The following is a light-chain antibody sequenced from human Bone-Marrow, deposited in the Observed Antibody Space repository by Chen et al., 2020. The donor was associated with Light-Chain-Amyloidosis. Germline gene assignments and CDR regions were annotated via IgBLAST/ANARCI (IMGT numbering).Light chain of an antibody. Sequence: QSVLTQPPSVSAAPGQKVTISCSGSNSNIGINYVSWYQQLPGTSPKLLIYENNQRPSEIPDRFSGSKYGTSATLGVAGLQTGDEADYYCATWDSSLTVWMFGGGTKLTVL. CDR2: ENN. J-gene: IGLJ3*02. CDR1: NSNIGINY. CDR3: ATWDSSLTVWM. V-gene: IGLV1-51*02.